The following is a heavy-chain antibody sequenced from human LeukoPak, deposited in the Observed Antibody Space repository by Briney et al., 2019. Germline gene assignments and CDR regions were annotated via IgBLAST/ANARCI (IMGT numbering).Heavy chain of an antibody. CDR3: AKVFSGWYLLYYFDY. CDR1: GFTFSSYA. V-gene: IGHV3-23*01. CDR2: ISGSGGST. J-gene: IGHJ4*02. D-gene: IGHD6-19*01. Sequence: GGSLRLSCAASGFTFSSYAMSWVRQAPGKGLEWVSAISGSGGSTYYADSVKGRFTISRDNSKNTLYLQMNSLRAEDTAVYYCAKVFSGWYLLYYFDYWGQGTLVTVSS.